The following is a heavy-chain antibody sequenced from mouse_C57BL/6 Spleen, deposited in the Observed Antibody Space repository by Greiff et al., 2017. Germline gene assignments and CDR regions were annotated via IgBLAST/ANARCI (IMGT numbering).Heavy chain of an antibody. J-gene: IGHJ4*01. CDR3: AREGDLLRQRGVSMDY. D-gene: IGHD1-1*01. CDR2: IRPYSGST. CDR1: GYTFTGYW. V-gene: IGHV1-64*01. Sequence: VQLQQPGAELVQPGASVKLSCEASGYTFTGYWMHWVQQRPGQGLEWIGLIRPYSGSTNYNEKFKSRATLPVDKSSSTAYMRLGSLTSEDSAIYNCAREGDLLRQRGVSMDYWGQGTSVTVSS.